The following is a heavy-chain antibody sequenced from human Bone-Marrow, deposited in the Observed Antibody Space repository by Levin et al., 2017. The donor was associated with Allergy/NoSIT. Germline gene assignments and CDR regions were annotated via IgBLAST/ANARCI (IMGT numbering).Heavy chain of an antibody. Sequence: SQTPSLTCTVSGGSISGYYWSWVRQPPGKGLEWVGHIFYSGSTNYNPSLKSRATIPINTSKNQFSLNLTSVTAADTAFYYCARSVAGEFDYWGQGTLVTVSS. D-gene: IGHD3-10*01. CDR2: IFYSGST. CDR3: ARSVAGEFDY. V-gene: IGHV4-59*01. CDR1: GGSISGYY. J-gene: IGHJ4*02.